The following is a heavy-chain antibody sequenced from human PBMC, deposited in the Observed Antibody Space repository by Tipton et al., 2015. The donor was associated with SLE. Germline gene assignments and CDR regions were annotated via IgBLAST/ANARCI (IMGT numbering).Heavy chain of an antibody. Sequence: TLSLTCAVYGGSIFSGNYYWSWVRQPAGKGLEWIGRIWTSGNTKYNPALKSRVTISVDTSKNQFSLNLSSVTAADTAVYYCARDWDSGSTWDYWGQGTLVTVSS. D-gene: IGHD1-26*01. CDR3: ARDWDSGSTWDY. CDR1: GGSIFSGNYY. V-gene: IGHV4-61*02. J-gene: IGHJ4*02. CDR2: IWTSGNT.